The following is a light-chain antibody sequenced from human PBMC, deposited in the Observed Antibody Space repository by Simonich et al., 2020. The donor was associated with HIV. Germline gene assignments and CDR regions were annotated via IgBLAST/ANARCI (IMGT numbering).Light chain of an antibody. Sequence: DIVMTQSPDSLAVSLGERATINCKSSQSGLYSSNNKNYLAWYQQKPGQPPKLLIYWASTRESGVPDRFSGSGSGTDFTLTISSLQAEDVAVYYCQQYYTTPWTFGQGTKVEI. V-gene: IGKV4-1*01. J-gene: IGKJ1*01. CDR2: WAS. CDR1: QSGLYSSNNKNY. CDR3: QQYYTTPWT.